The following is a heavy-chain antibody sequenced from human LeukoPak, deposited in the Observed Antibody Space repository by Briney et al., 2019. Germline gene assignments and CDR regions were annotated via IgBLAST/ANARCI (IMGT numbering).Heavy chain of an antibody. CDR1: GGSISIGGYY. D-gene: IGHD3-22*01. CDR3: VRNFDSYNAFDI. CDR2: IFYNGNT. Sequence: PSETLSLTCTVSGGSISIGGYYRSWIRQHPGKGLEWIGYIFYNGNTYYNPSLKSRLTISGDTSENQFSLKLSSVTAADTAVYYCVRNFDSYNAFDIWGQGTMVTVSS. V-gene: IGHV4-31*03. J-gene: IGHJ3*02.